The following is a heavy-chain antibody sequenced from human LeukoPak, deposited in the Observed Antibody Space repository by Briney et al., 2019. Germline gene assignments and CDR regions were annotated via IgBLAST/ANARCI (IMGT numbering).Heavy chain of an antibody. Sequence: QPGGSLRLSCAASGFTFSSYAMHWVRQAPGKGLEWVAVISYDGSNKYYADSVKGRFTISRDNSKNTLYLQMNSLRAEDTAVYYCARERGSSWTSYYYYMDVWGKGTTVTVSS. CDR1: GFTFSSYA. J-gene: IGHJ6*03. CDR2: ISYDGSNK. CDR3: ARERGSSWTSYYYYMDV. V-gene: IGHV3-30*04. D-gene: IGHD1-26*01.